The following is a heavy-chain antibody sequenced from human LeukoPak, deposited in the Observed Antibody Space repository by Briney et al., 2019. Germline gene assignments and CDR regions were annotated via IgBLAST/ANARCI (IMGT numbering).Heavy chain of an antibody. V-gene: IGHV4-39*07. CDR1: GGSISSTSYY. J-gene: IGHJ4*02. CDR2: IYHSGST. CDR3: ARREGNGWTFDY. D-gene: IGHD6-19*01. Sequence: PSETLSLTCTVSGGSISSTSYYWGWIRQPPGKGLEWIGSIYHSGSTYYNPSLKSRVTISVDTSKNQFSLKLSSVTAADTAVYYCARREGNGWTFDYWGQGTLVTVSS.